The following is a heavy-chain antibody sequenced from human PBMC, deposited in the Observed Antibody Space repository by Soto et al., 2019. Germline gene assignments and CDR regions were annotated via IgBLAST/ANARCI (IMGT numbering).Heavy chain of an antibody. J-gene: IGHJ4*02. CDR3: ARDPKTSGGQHWAFNYFDS. CDR2: ISYDGTNK. CDR1: GFSFSISP. D-gene: IGHD7-27*01. Sequence: QVQLVESGGGVVQPGRSLRLSCAASGFSFSISPMHWVRQAPGKRPEWVALISYDGTNKFYADSVKGRFTISRDNSKCTLYLQVDSLRPEDAAVYYCARDPKTSGGQHWAFNYFDSWGQGTLVTVSS. V-gene: IGHV3-30-3*01.